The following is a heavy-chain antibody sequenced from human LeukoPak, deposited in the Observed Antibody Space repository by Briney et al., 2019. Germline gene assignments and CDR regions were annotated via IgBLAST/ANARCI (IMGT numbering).Heavy chain of an antibody. Sequence: SETLSLTCTVSGGSISSGDYYWSWIRQPPGKGLEWIGYIYYSGSTNYNPSLKSRVTISVDMSKNQFSLKLSSMTAADTAVYYCARFGSLREPIHDFWGQGTLVTVSS. V-gene: IGHV4-61*08. CDR3: ARFGSLREPIHDF. J-gene: IGHJ4*02. CDR2: IYYSGST. CDR1: GGSISSGDYY. D-gene: IGHD3-16*01.